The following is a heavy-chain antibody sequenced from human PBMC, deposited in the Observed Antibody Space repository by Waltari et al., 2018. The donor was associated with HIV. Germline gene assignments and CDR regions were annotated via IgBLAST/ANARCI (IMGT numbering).Heavy chain of an antibody. CDR2: ISWNSGSI. J-gene: IGHJ3*02. CDR3: AKDMSSDDAFDI. CDR1: GFTFDDYA. Sequence: EVQLVESGGGLVQPGRSLRLSCAASGFTFDDYAMLWVRQAPGKGLEWVSGISWNSGSIGYADSVKGRFTISRDNAKNSLYLQMNSLRAEDTALYYCAKDMSSDDAFDIWGQGTMVTVSS. V-gene: IGHV3-9*01.